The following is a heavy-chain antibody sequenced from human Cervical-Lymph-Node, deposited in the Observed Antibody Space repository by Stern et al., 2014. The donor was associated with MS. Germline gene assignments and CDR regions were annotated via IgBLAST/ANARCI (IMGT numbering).Heavy chain of an antibody. V-gene: IGHV3-21*02. CDR3: ARDDYGDLFYYHGMDV. D-gene: IGHD4-17*01. J-gene: IGHJ6*02. CDR1: GFTFSNFG. CDR2: ISASASHI. Sequence: EVQLVESGGGLVKPGGSLRLSCAASGFTFSNFGMNWVRQAPGQGLAWVSYISASASHIQYADPGKGRFTISRDNAKNALFLQMNSLRAEDTAVYYCARDDYGDLFYYHGMDVWGQGTTVTVSS.